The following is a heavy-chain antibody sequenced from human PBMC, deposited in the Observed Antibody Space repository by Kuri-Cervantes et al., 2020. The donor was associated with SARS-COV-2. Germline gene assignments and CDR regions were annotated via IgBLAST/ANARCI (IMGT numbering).Heavy chain of an antibody. J-gene: IGHJ4*02. Sequence: GGSLRLSCAASGYSFSSFALSWVRQAPGKGLEWVSSISGGGYSTYYADSVKGRFTISRDTSQKTLYLQMNSLRADDTALYYCAKSGLYTSNWNLFDHWGQGTLVIVSS. D-gene: IGHD6-13*01. CDR2: ISGGGYST. V-gene: IGHV3-23*01. CDR3: AKSGLYTSNWNLFDH. CDR1: GYSFSSFA.